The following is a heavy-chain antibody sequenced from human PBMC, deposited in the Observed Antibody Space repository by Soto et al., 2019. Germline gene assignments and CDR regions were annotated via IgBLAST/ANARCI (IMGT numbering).Heavy chain of an antibody. CDR2: IYSRGNT. D-gene: IGHD2-15*01. V-gene: IGHV4-31*03. Sequence: SETLSLTCTVSGGSINSGLYYWTWIRQHPGKGLEWIGYIYSRGNTYYTPSLKSRIDIAVDTSKNQFSLKVSSVTAADTAVYYCATSPYCSGGSCPDYWGQGTLVTVSS. J-gene: IGHJ4*02. CDR1: GGSINSGLYY. CDR3: ATSPYCSGGSCPDY.